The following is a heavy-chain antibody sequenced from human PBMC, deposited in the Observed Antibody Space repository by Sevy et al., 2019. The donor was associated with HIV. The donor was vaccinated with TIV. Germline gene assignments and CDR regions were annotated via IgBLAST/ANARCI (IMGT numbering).Heavy chain of an antibody. Sequence: GGSLRLSCAASGFTFNSYTMNWVRQAPGKGLEWVSSISGSSSYKYYADLVKGRFTISRDNAENSLDLQMNSLRAEDTAVYYCARALGYSSGWSYFDNWGQGTLVTVSS. CDR2: ISGSSSYK. CDR3: ARALGYSSGWSYFDN. D-gene: IGHD6-19*01. CDR1: GFTFNSYT. J-gene: IGHJ4*02. V-gene: IGHV3-21*01.